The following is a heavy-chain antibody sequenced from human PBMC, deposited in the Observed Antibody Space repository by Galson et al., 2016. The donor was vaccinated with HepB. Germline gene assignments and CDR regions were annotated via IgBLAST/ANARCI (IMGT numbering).Heavy chain of an antibody. CDR1: GFAFSSYG. Sequence: SLRLSCAASGFAFSSYGMHWVRQAPGKGLEWVAVIWYDGSNKYYVDSVKGRFTISRDNSKNTLYLQMNSLRAEDTAVYYCARSGWGFCGGDCHWYDYWGQGTLVTVSS. CDR3: ARSGWGFCGGDCHWYDY. D-gene: IGHD2-21*02. V-gene: IGHV3-33*01. CDR2: IWYDGSNK. J-gene: IGHJ4*02.